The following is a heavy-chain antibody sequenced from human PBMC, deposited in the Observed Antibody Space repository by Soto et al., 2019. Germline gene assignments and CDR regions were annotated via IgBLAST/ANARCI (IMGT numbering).Heavy chain of an antibody. J-gene: IGHJ6*02. CDR2: ISAYNGNT. Sequence: GAPVKVSCKASGYTFTSYGISWVRQAPGQGLAWMGWISAYNGNTNYAQKLQGRVTMTTDTSTSTAYMELRSLRSDDTAVYYCARDSRSYCSSTSCPTGSYYYYYGMDVWGQGTTVTV. D-gene: IGHD2-2*01. V-gene: IGHV1-18*01. CDR3: ARDSRSYCSSTSCPTGSYYYYYGMDV. CDR1: GYTFTSYG.